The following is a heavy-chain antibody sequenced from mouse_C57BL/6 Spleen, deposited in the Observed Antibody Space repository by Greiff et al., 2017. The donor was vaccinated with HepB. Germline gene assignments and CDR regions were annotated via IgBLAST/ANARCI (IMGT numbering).Heavy chain of an antibody. Sequence: VQLQQSGPELVKPGASVKISCKASGYAFSSSWMNWVKQRPGKGLEWIGRIYPGDGDTNYNGKFKGKATLTADKSSSTAYMQLSSLTSEDSAVYFCAREELGGMDYWGQGTSVTVSS. V-gene: IGHV1-82*01. CDR2: IYPGDGDT. CDR3: AREELGGMDY. CDR1: GYAFSSSW. D-gene: IGHD4-1*01. J-gene: IGHJ4*01.